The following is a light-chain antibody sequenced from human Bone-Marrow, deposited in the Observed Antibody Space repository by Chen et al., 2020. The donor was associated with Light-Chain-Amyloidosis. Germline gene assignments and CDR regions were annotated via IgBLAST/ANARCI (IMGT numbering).Light chain of an antibody. CDR2: DDR. V-gene: IGLV3-21*02. CDR1: NIGSKR. J-gene: IGLJ2*01. CDR3: QVWDSRSDRVV. Sequence: SYVLTQPPSVSVAPGQTARLTCGGNNIGSKRMPLSQQKPCQAPVLVVYDDRDRPSGISERFSGSNSGNMATLTITRVEAGDEADYFCQVWDSRSDRVVFGGGTKLTVL.